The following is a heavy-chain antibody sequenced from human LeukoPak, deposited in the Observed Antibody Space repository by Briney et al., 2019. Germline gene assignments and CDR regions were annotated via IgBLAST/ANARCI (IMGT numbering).Heavy chain of an antibody. D-gene: IGHD5-18*01. CDR3: AKGGIELWFGGHFDY. V-gene: IGHV3-23*01. J-gene: IGHJ4*02. Sequence: GGSLRLSCAASGFTFSSYVMTWVRQAPGKGLEWVSGISGSGSTSYADSVKGRFTISRDNSKTTLYLLMNSLRAEDTAIYYCAKGGIELWFGGHFDYWGQGTQVTVSS. CDR1: GFTFSSYV. CDR2: ISGSGST.